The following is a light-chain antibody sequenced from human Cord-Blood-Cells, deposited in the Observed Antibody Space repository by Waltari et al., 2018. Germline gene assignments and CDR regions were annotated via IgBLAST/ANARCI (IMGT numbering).Light chain of an antibody. CDR2: EGS. CDR1: SSDVGSYNL. CDR3: CSYAGSSTYV. Sequence: QSALTQPASVSGSPGQSITISCTGTSSDVGSYNLVSWYQQHPGKAPKLMIYEGSKWPSGVSNRFSGSKSGNTAYLTISRLQAEDEADYYCCSYAGSSTYVFGTGTKVTVL. J-gene: IGLJ1*01. V-gene: IGLV2-23*01.